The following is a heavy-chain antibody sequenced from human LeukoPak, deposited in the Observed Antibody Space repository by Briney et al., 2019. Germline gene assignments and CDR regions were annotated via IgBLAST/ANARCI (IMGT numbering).Heavy chain of an antibody. CDR3: TSFSSGQDY. CDR1: GFTFSGSA. J-gene: IGHJ4*02. Sequence: PGGSLRLSCAASGFTFSGSAMDWVRQASGKGLEWVGRIRSKANSYATAYAASVKGRFTISRDDSKNTAYLQMNSLKTEDTAVYYCTSFSSGQDYWGQGTLVTVSS. V-gene: IGHV3-73*01. CDR2: IRSKANSYAT. D-gene: IGHD6-19*01.